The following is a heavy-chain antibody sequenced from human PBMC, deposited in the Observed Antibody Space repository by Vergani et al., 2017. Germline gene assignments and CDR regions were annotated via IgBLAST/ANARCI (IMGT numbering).Heavy chain of an antibody. CDR3: ARDPRGYGGDPEDYYYGMDV. J-gene: IGHJ6*02. CDR1: GFTFDDYA. CDR2: ISWDGGST. D-gene: IGHD2-21*02. Sequence: EVQLVESGGVVVQPGGSLRLSCAASGFTFDDYAMHWVRQAPGKGLEWVSLISWDGGSTYYADSVKGRFTISRDNSKNSLYLQMNSLRAEDTALYYCARDPRGYGGDPEDYYYGMDVWGQGTTVTVSS. V-gene: IGHV3-43D*03.